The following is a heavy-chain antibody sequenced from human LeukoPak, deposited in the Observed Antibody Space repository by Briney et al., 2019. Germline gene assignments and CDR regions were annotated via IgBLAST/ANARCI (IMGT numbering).Heavy chain of an antibody. CDR2: FHYSGST. J-gene: IGHJ6*03. CDR3: ARVAAPTYYFYYYMDV. Sequence: SETLSLTCTVSGGSISGYNYYWGWIRQPPGKGLEWIGSFHYSGSTSYTPSLKSRVTISVATSMNQFSLKLTSVTAADTAVYYCARVAAPTYYFYYYMDVWGKGTTVTVSS. CDR1: GGSISGYNYY. D-gene: IGHD4-11*01. V-gene: IGHV4-39*07.